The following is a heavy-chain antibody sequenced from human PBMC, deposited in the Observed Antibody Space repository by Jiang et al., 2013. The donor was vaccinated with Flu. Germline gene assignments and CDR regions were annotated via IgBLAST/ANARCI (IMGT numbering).Heavy chain of an antibody. V-gene: IGHV5-51*01. J-gene: IGHJ4*02. D-gene: IGHD3-22*01. CDR1: GYSFTSYW. CDR3: ARHLSYYDSSGYPRPSYFDY. CDR2: IYPGDSDT. Sequence: GAEVKKPGESLKISCKGSGYSFTSYWIGWVRQMPGKGLEWMGIIYPGDSDTRYSPSFQGQVTISADKSISTAYLQWSSLKASDTAMYYCARHLSYYDSSGYPRPSYFDYWGQGTLVTVSS.